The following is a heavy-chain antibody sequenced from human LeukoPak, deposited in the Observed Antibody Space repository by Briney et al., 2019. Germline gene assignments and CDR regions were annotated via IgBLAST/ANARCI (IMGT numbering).Heavy chain of an antibody. CDR3: ARAVRDRGVILPWFDP. Sequence: SETLSLTCAVYGGSFSGYYWSWIRQPPGKGLEWIGEINHSGSTNYNPSLKSRVAISVDTSKNQFSLKLSSVIAADTAVYYCARAVRDRGVILPWFDPWGQGTLVTVSS. V-gene: IGHV4-34*01. D-gene: IGHD3-10*01. CDR1: GGSFSGYY. J-gene: IGHJ5*02. CDR2: INHSGST.